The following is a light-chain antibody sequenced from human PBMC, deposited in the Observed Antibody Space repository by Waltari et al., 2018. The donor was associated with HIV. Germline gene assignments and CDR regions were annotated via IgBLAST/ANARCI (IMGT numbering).Light chain of an antibody. CDR3: QVWYSLTDPVV. CDR2: DDS. V-gene: IGLV3-21*02. Sequence: SYVLTQPPSVSVAPGQTARIACGGKSIATKSVHWYQQKPGQAPVLVVSDDSDRPSGIPERFSGSKSGNAATLTISRVEVGDEADYYCQVWYSLTDPVVFGGGTKLTVL. J-gene: IGLJ2*01. CDR1: SIATKS.